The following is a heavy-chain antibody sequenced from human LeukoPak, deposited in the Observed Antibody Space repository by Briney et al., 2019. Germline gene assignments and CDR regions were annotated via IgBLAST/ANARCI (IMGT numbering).Heavy chain of an antibody. CDR3: ASGFGDFWSGPSDY. Sequence: PSETLSLTCTVSGGSISSYYWSWIRQPPGKGLEWIGYISYSGSTNYNPSLKSRVTISVDTSKNQFSLKLSSVTAADTAVYYCASGFGDFWSGPSDYWGQGTLVTVSS. CDR2: ISYSGST. J-gene: IGHJ4*02. CDR1: GGSISSYY. V-gene: IGHV4-59*01. D-gene: IGHD3-3*01.